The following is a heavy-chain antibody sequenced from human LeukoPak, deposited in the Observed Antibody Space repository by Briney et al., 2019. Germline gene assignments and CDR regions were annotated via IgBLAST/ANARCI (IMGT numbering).Heavy chain of an antibody. CDR1: GFTFSSYS. CDR2: ISSSSSYI. Sequence: GESLRLSCAASGFTFSSYSMNWDRQAPGKGLEWVSSISSSSSYIYYADSVKGRFTISRDNAKNSLYLQMNSLRAEDTAVYYCARFSGRFGGVKSGGNYWGQGTLVTVSS. D-gene: IGHD3-16*01. CDR3: ARFSGRFGGVKSGGNY. V-gene: IGHV3-21*01. J-gene: IGHJ4*02.